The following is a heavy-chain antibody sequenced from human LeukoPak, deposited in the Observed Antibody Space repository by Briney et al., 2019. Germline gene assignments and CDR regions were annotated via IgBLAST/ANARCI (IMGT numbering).Heavy chain of an antibody. CDR2: ISYDGSNK. CDR1: GFTFSSYG. CDR3: AKVTYGDYGGSYYYYYYGMDV. V-gene: IGHV3-30*18. Sequence: GGSLRLSCAASGFTFSSYGMHWVRQAPGKGLEWVAVISYDGSNKYYADSVKGRFTISRDNFKNTLYLQMNSLRAEDTAVYYCAKVTYGDYGGSYYYYYYGMDVWGQGTTVTVSS. D-gene: IGHD4-17*01. J-gene: IGHJ6*02.